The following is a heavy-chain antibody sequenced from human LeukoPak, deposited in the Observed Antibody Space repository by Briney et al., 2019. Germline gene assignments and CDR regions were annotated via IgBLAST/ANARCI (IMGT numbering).Heavy chain of an antibody. V-gene: IGHV4-39*07. Sequence: SETLSLTCTVSGGSISTSNYYWGWIRQPPGKGLEWIGNIFYSGSTYYGPSLKSRLTISLDTSRNQFSLKLNSVTAADTAVYYCAKSKGYGLIDIWGQGTMVTVSS. CDR1: GGSISTSNYY. CDR2: IFYSGST. D-gene: IGHD3-10*01. CDR3: AKSKGYGLIDI. J-gene: IGHJ3*02.